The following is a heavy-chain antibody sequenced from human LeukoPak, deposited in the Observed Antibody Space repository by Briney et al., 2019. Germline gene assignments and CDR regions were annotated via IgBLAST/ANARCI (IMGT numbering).Heavy chain of an antibody. CDR1: GFTFSSYG. J-gene: IGHJ6*02. Sequence: PGRSLRLSCVASGFTFSSYGMHWVRQAPGKGLEWVALIWSDGSNTYYGESVKGRFTISRDNSENTLYLQMSSLRAEDTAIYYCARVPFLPSSKTDYYYYGMDVWGQGTTVTVSS. V-gene: IGHV3-33*01. CDR2: IWSDGSNT. CDR3: ARVPFLPSSKTDYYYYGMDV. D-gene: IGHD2-2*01.